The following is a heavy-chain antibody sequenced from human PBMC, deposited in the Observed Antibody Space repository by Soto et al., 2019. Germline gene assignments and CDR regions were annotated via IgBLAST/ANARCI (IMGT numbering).Heavy chain of an antibody. Sequence: QVQLVQSGAEVKKPGASVKVSCKASGYTFTNYGISWVRQAPGQGLEWMGWISAYKGNTNYAQKFQGRVTMTTDTSTSTAYMELRSLRSDDTAVYYCAKASGRIRFLPDDFWGQGTLVTVSS. CDR2: ISAYKGNT. J-gene: IGHJ4*02. V-gene: IGHV1-18*01. D-gene: IGHD3-10*01. CDR1: GYTFTNYG. CDR3: AKASGRIRFLPDDF.